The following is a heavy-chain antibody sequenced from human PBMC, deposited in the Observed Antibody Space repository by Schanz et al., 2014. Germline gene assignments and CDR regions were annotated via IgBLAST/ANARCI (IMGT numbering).Heavy chain of an antibody. D-gene: IGHD1-26*01. CDR1: GFTFSTTG. Sequence: QVRLVESGGGVVQPGGSLRLSCAASGFTFSTTGMHWVRQAPGKGLVWVTYIRYDGINKYYADSVKGRFTVSRDNAKGTLFLQMDSLRPEDTAIYYCAKEWSPSFWGQGTLVTVSS. CDR3: AKEWSPSF. V-gene: IGHV3-30*02. CDR2: IRYDGINK. J-gene: IGHJ4*02.